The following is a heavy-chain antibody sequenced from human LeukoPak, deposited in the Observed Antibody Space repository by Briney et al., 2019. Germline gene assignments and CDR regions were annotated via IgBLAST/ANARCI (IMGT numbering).Heavy chain of an antibody. V-gene: IGHV4-61*02. CDR1: GGSISSGSYY. CDR2: IYTSGST. J-gene: IGHJ4*02. D-gene: IGHD3-9*01. Sequence: PSETLSLTCTVSGGSISSGSYYWSWIRQPAGKGLEWIGRIYTSGSTNYNPSLKSRVTISVDTSKNQFSLKLSSVTAADTAVYYCARHRETRRRYFDPGEFDYWGQGTLVTVSS. CDR3: ARHRETRRRYFDPGEFDY.